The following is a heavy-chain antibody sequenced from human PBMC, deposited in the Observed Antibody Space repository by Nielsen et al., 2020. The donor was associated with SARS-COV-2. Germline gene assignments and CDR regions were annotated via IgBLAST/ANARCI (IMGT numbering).Heavy chain of an antibody. D-gene: IGHD3-16*02. CDR3: ARHWDRLRLGELSPPFDY. CDR1: GFSVSSHD. V-gene: IGHV4-39*01. Sequence: ESLKISCAASGFSVSSHDMNWVRQPPGKGLEWIGSIYYSGSTYYNPSLKSRVTISVDTSKNQFSLKLSSVTAADTAVYYCARHWDRLRLGELSPPFDYWGQGTLVTVSS. CDR2: IYYSGST. J-gene: IGHJ4*02.